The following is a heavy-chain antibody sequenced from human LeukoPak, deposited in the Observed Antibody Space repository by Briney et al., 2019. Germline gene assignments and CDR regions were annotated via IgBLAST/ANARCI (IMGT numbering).Heavy chain of an antibody. V-gene: IGHV3-66*01. CDR2: IYSGGST. D-gene: IGHD2-2*01. CDR3: ARGFGPAALDY. Sequence: PGGSLRLSCAASGFTVSSNYMSWVRQAPGKGLEWVSVIYSGGSTYYADPVKGRFTISRGNSKNTLYLQMNSLRAEDTAVYYCARGFGPAALDYWGQGTLVTVSS. J-gene: IGHJ4*02. CDR1: GFTVSSNY.